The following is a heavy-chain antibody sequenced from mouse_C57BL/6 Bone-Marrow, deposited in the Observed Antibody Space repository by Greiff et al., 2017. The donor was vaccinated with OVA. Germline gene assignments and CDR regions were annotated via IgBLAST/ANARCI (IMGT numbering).Heavy chain of an antibody. CDR2: ISSGSSTI. Sequence: EVKLMESGGGLVKPGGSLKLSCAASGFTFSDYGMHWVRQAPETGLEWVAYISSGSSTIYYADTVKGRSTISRDNAKNTLFLQMTSLSSDDTAMYCCARPGGNYGVFDYWGQGTTLTVSS. V-gene: IGHV5-17*01. CDR1: GFTFSDYG. CDR3: ARPGGNYGVFDY. D-gene: IGHD2-1*01. J-gene: IGHJ2*01.